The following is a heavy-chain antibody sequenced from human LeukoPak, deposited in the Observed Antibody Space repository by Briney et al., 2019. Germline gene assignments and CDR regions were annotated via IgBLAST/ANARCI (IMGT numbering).Heavy chain of an antibody. CDR1: GGSISSGDYY. D-gene: IGHD3-22*01. Sequence: TSETLSLTCTVSGGSISSGDYYWSWIRQPPGRGLEWIGYICYSGSTYYNPSLKSRVTISVDTSKNQFSLKLSSVTAADTAVYYCARDPYYYDSSGYYPYYYGMDVWGQGTTVTVSS. J-gene: IGHJ6*02. CDR2: ICYSGST. V-gene: IGHV4-30-4*01. CDR3: ARDPYYYDSSGYYPYYYGMDV.